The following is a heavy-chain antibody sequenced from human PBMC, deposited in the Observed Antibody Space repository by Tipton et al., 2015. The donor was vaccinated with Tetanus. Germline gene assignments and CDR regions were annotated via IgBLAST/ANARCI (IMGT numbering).Heavy chain of an antibody. D-gene: IGHD2-2*01. CDR1: GVSISNSSHY. CDR3: ARDIYSNTRAFDI. Sequence: QLVQSGAEVKPSETLSLTCTVSGVSISNSSHYWGWIRQSPGKGLEWIGSFYYGGSTYYNPSLESRVTISVDTSKKEFSLKLTSVTAADTSLYFCARDIYSNTRAFDIWGQGTMVTVSS. CDR2: FYYGGST. J-gene: IGHJ3*02. V-gene: IGHV4-39*02.